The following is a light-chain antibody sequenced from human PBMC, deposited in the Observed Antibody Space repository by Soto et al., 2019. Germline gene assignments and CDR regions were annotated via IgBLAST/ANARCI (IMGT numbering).Light chain of an antibody. V-gene: IGKV3-20*01. CDR1: QSVSSSY. Sequence: EIVLTQSPGTLSLSPGERATLSCRARQSVSSSYLAWYQQKPGQAPRLLIYGTSSRATAIPDRFSGSGSGTEFTLTISRLEPEDFAVYYCQQYGSSSWTFGQGTKVEIK. J-gene: IGKJ1*01. CDR2: GTS. CDR3: QQYGSSSWT.